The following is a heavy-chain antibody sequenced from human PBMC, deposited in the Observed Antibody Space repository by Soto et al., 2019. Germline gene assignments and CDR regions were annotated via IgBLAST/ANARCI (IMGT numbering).Heavy chain of an antibody. CDR3: ATSFRYFDN. D-gene: IGHD3-9*01. J-gene: IGHJ4*02. V-gene: IGHV3-23*01. CDR1: GFPPTTTP. Sequence: RSLRLSCAGSGFPPTTTPLSWLRQPPGKGLEWVTTISGTASRTSHVDPVKSRFFISRDSSKNTVTLQMNNLTLDDTAVYYCATSFRYFDNWGQGTRVTVSS. CDR2: ISGTASRT.